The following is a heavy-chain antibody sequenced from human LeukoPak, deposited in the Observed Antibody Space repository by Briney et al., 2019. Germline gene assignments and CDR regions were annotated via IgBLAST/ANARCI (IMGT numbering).Heavy chain of an antibody. CDR2: IWYDGSNE. D-gene: IGHD3-22*01. J-gene: IGHJ4*02. V-gene: IGHV3-33*06. CDR1: GFIFSNYG. Sequence: GGSLRLSCAASGFIFSNYGMHWVRQAPGKGLEGVALIWYDGSNEYYANSVKGRFTISRDNSKNTLYLQMNSLRAEDTAVYYCAKAASKYYYDSSGYDLDYWGQGTQVTVSS. CDR3: AKAASKYYYDSSGYDLDY.